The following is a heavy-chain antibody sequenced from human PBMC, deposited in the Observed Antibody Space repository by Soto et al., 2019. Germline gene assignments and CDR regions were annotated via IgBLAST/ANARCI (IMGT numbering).Heavy chain of an antibody. CDR2: ISAYNGNT. CDR1: GYTFTSYG. V-gene: IGHV1-18*01. CDR3: ARVNTQWDEYYFDY. J-gene: IGHJ4*02. Sequence: ASVKVSCKASGYTFTSYGISWVRQAPGQGLEWMGWISAYNGNTNYAQKLQGRVTMTTDTSTNTAYMELRSLRSDDTAVYYCARVNTQWDEYYFDYWGQGTLVTVS. D-gene: IGHD1-26*01.